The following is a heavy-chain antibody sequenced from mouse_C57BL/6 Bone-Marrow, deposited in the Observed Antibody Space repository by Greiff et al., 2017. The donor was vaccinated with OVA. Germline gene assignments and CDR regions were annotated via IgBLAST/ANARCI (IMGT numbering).Heavy chain of an antibody. J-gene: IGHJ3*01. V-gene: IGHV5-6*02. Sequence: EVKLMESGGDLVKPGGSLKLSCAASGFTFSSYGMSWVRQTPDKRLEWVATISSGGSYTYYPDSVKGRFTISRDNATNTLYLQMSSLKAEDTAMYYCARRTWFAYWDQGTLVTVSA. CDR2: ISSGGSYT. CDR1: GFTFSSYG. CDR3: ARRTWFAY.